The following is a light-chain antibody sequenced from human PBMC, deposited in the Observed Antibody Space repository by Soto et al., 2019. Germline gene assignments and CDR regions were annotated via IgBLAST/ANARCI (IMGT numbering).Light chain of an antibody. CDR1: QDIGIH. CDR3: QQYKDPPCPFT. J-gene: IGKJ3*01. V-gene: IGKV1-33*01. CDR2: DVF. Sequence: DIKMTQSPSSLSTSVGDTVTITCRSSQDIGIHLNWYQQQPRQAPKLLIYDVFQMESGVSPRFSGSGSATEFTLTISSLQHEDVGTSYCQQYKDPPCPFTFGPGTKVDI.